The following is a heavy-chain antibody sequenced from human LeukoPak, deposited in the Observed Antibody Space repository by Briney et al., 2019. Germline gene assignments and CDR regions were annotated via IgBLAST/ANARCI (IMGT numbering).Heavy chain of an antibody. CDR3: ARGSSGYYYDADY. V-gene: IGHV1-8*01. J-gene: IGHJ4*02. CDR2: MNPKSGNT. CDR1: GYTFTSYD. Sequence: ASVKVSCKASGYTFTSYDINWVRQATGQGLEWMGWMNPKSGNTGYARKFQGRVTMTMSTSVGTAYMELSSLRSEDTAVYYCARGSSGYYYDADYWGQGTLVTVSS. D-gene: IGHD3-22*01.